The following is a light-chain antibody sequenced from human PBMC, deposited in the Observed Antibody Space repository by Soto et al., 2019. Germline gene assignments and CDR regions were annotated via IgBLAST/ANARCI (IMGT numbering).Light chain of an antibody. V-gene: IGLV2-23*02. J-gene: IGLJ3*02. CDR3: CSYARSNPFWV. CDR1: SSDIGSYNL. Sequence: QSALTQPASVSGSPGQSITISCTGTSSDIGSYNLVSWYQHHPGKAPQLIIYEVTKRPSGVSGHFSGSKSGNTASLTISGLQAEAEADYYCCSYARSNPFWVFGGGTKLTVL. CDR2: EVT.